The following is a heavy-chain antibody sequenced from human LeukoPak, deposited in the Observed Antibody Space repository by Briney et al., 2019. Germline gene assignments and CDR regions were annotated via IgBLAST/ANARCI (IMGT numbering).Heavy chain of an antibody. D-gene: IGHD6-13*01. CDR1: GFTFSDYY. Sequence: GGSLRLSCAASGFTFSDYYMNWIRPAPGKGLEWVSYISSSGSSIYYADSVKGRFTISRDNAKNSLYLQMTSLRAEDTAVYYCATASSITAAGTFQHWGQGALVTVSS. CDR2: ISSSGSSI. V-gene: IGHV3-11*01. J-gene: IGHJ1*01. CDR3: ATASSITAAGTFQH.